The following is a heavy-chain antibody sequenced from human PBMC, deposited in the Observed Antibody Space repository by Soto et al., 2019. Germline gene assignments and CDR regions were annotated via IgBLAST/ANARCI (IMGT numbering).Heavy chain of an antibody. Sequence: GASVKVSCKASGYTFTSYYMHWVRQAPGQGLEWMGIINPSGGSTSYAQKFQGRVTMTRDTSTSSVYMELSSLRSEDTAVYYCARGSGRDYVSLGGMDVWGQGTTVTVS. D-gene: IGHD4-17*01. CDR1: GYTFTSYY. J-gene: IGHJ6*02. CDR3: ARGSGRDYVSLGGMDV. V-gene: IGHV1-46*01. CDR2: INPSGGST.